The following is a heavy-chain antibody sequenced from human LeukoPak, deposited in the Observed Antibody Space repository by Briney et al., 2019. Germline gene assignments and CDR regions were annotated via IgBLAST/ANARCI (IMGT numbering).Heavy chain of an antibody. V-gene: IGHV3-23*01. Sequence: PGGSLRLSCAASGFTFSSYAMSWVRQAPGKGLEWVSAISGSGGSTYYADSVKGRFTISRDNSKNTLYLQMNSLRAGDTAVYYCVKECSSLGYFDYWGQGTLVTVSS. J-gene: IGHJ4*02. CDR2: ISGSGGST. D-gene: IGHD6-13*01. CDR3: VKECSSLGYFDY. CDR1: GFTFSSYA.